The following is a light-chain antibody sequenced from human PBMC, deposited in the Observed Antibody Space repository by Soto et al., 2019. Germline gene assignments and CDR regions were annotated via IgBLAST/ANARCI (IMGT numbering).Light chain of an antibody. CDR2: DAR. CDR1: DVGGKS. V-gene: IGLV3-21*02. CDR3: QVWDTTTDQYI. Sequence: ELTQPPSVSVAPGQTATISCGGDDVGGKSVQWYQQKPGQAPVLVLYDARDRPSGIPERFSGSNSGNTATLTISWVEAGDEADFYCQVWDTTTDQYIFGSGTKVTVL. J-gene: IGLJ1*01.